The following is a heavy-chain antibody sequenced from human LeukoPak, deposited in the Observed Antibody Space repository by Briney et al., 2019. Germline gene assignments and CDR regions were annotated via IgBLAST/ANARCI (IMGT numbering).Heavy chain of an antibody. Sequence: ASVKVSCKASGYTFTSYGISWVRQAPGQGLEWMGWINTYNGNTNYAQKLQGRVTMATDTSTSTAYMELRSLRSDDTAVYYCARGLWEALLFDYWGQGTLVTVSS. D-gene: IGHD3-16*01. V-gene: IGHV1-18*01. CDR1: GYTFTSYG. CDR3: ARGLWEALLFDY. CDR2: INTYNGNT. J-gene: IGHJ4*02.